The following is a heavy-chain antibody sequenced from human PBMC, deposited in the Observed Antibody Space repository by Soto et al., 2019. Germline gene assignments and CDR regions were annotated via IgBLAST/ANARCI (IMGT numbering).Heavy chain of an antibody. D-gene: IGHD2-15*01. V-gene: IGHV1-69*05. Sequence: QLQLVQSGAEVTKPGSSVKVSCKASGGTFSSYAFSWVRQAPGQGLEWMGGIIPIFGRANYAQKFQGRVXXXAXXXXXXXXXXXXXXXXXXXXXXXXAXDXXXXDNGMVVPAKYGMDVWGQGTTVTVSS. CDR2: IIPIFGRA. CDR1: GGTFSSYA. J-gene: IGHJ6*02. CDR3: AXDXXXXDNGMVVPAKYGMDV.